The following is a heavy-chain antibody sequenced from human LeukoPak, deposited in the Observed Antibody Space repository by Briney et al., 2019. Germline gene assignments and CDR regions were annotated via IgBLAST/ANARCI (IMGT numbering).Heavy chain of an antibody. V-gene: IGHV4-39*01. Sequence: SETLSLTCTVSGGSISSSSYYWGWIRQPPGKGLEWIGRIHNSGSTYYNPSLESRVTISVDTSKNQFSLKLSSVTAADTAVYYCAGHGATVTTWPPFDYWGQGTLVTVSS. D-gene: IGHD4-17*01. CDR3: AGHGATVTTWPPFDY. CDR2: IHNSGST. J-gene: IGHJ4*02. CDR1: GGSISSSSYY.